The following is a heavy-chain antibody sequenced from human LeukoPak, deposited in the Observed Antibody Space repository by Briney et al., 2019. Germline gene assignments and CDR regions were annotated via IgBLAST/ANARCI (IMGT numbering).Heavy chain of an antibody. CDR1: GGSIIRDSDY. Sequence: SETLSLRCTVSGGSIIRDSDYWGWIRQPPGKGLEWIGSIYYSGTTQYNPSLKSRVTISVDTSKNLFSLKLSSVTAADTAVYYCAREWGYDSSGQIDYWGQGTLVTVSS. V-gene: IGHV4-39*07. CDR3: AREWGYDSSGQIDY. J-gene: IGHJ4*02. D-gene: IGHD3-22*01. CDR2: IYYSGTT.